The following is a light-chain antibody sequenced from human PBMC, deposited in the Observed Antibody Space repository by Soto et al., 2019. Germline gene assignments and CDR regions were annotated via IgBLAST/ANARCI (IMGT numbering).Light chain of an antibody. CDR1: QSVSTN. CDR2: AAS. V-gene: IGKV3-15*01. J-gene: IGKJ5*01. Sequence: EIVLTQSPATLSVSPGEGATLSCRASQSVSTNLAWYLQKPGQAPSVLIYAASTRATGIPARFSGGGSGTEFTLTISSLQSEDFAVYYCQQYNNWPITFGQGTRLEIK. CDR3: QQYNNWPIT.